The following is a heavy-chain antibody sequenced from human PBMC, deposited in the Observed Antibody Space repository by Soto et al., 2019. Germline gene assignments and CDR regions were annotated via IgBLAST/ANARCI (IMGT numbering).Heavy chain of an antibody. CDR1: GGTFSSYT. CDR2: IIPILGIA. CDR3: AREPLARRYCSGGSCERTGAFDI. Sequence: QVQLVQSGAEVKKPGSSVKVSCKASGGTFSSYTISWVRQAPGQGLEWMGRIIPILGIANYAQKFQGRVTITADKSTSTAYMELSSLRSEDTSVYYCAREPLARRYCSGGSCERTGAFDIWGQGTMVTVSS. D-gene: IGHD2-15*01. V-gene: IGHV1-69*08. J-gene: IGHJ3*02.